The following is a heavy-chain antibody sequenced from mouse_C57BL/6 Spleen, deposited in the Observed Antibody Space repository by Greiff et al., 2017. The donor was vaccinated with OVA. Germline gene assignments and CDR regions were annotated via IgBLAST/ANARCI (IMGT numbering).Heavy chain of an antibody. CDR3: TTPYYYGSSAWGAD. J-gene: IGHJ3*01. CDR2: IDPENGDT. Sequence: EVQLQQSGAELVRPGASVKLSCTASGFNIKDDYMHWVKQRPEQGLEWIGWIDPENGDTEYASKFQGKATITADTSSNTAYLQLSSLTSEDTAVYYCTTPYYYGSSAWGADWGQGTLGTVSA. CDR1: GFNIKDDY. V-gene: IGHV14-4*01. D-gene: IGHD1-1*01.